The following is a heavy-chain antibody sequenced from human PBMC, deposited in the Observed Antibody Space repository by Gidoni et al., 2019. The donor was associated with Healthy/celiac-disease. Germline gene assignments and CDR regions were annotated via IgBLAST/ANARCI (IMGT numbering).Heavy chain of an antibody. D-gene: IGHD3-10*01. Sequence: EVQLVESGGGLVQPGGSLRLSCAASGFTFSSYAMSWVRQAPGKGLEWVSAISGSGGSTYYADSVKGRFTISRDNSKNTLYLQMNSLRAEDTAVYYCAKDRNTMVRGVIRPFDYWGQGTLVTVSS. V-gene: IGHV3-23*04. CDR3: AKDRNTMVRGVIRPFDY. CDR2: ISGSGGST. CDR1: GFTFSSYA. J-gene: IGHJ4*02.